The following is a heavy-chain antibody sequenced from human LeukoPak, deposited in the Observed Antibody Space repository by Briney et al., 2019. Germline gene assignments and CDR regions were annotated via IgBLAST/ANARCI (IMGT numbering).Heavy chain of an antibody. D-gene: IGHD3-10*01. Sequence: SETLSLTCTVSNGSISSDYWTWIRQPPGKGLEWIGYIYYSGSTKYNPSLESRATISLDTSRNQFSLKLTSMSAADTAVYYCARLTTRPGGIRPLIMDFWGQGTLVTVSS. CDR3: ARLTTRPGGIRPLIMDF. V-gene: IGHV4-59*01. CDR2: IYYSGST. CDR1: NGSISSDY. J-gene: IGHJ4*02.